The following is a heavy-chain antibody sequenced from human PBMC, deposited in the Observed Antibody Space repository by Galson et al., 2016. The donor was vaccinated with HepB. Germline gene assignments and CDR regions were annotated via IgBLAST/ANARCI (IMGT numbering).Heavy chain of an antibody. D-gene: IGHD2-21*01. CDR3: ARQAVVDDAFDI. Sequence: QSGAEVKKPGESLKISCKGSGYYFTSYWIAWVRQMPGKGLEWMGIIYPGDSDTTYSPSFQGRVTISADKSISTAYLQGSSLKASDTAMYYCARQAVVDDAFDIWGQGTMVTVSS. CDR2: IYPGDSDT. J-gene: IGHJ3*02. V-gene: IGHV5-51*01. CDR1: GYYFTSYW.